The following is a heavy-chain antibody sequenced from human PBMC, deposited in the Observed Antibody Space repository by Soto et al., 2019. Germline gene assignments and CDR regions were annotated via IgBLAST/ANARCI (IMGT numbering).Heavy chain of an antibody. Sequence: GGSLRLSCAASGFTFRDYEINWVRQAPGKGLELVSYTSRSGSTIYYADSVKGRFTISRDNAKNSLYLQMNSLRAEDTAVYYCARDLVRARGIFEYYYGIDVLGQGTTVTASS. CDR3: ARDLVRARGIFEYYYGIDV. J-gene: IGHJ6*02. V-gene: IGHV3-48*03. CDR1: GFTFRDYE. D-gene: IGHD3-10*01. CDR2: TSRSGSTI.